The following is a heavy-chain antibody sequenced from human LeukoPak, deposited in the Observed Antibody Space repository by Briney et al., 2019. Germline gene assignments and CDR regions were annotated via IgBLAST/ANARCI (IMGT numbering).Heavy chain of an antibody. D-gene: IGHD3-10*01. V-gene: IGHV4-34*01. CDR1: GGSISSYY. J-gene: IGHJ6*02. CDR2: INHSGST. Sequence: SETLSLTCTVSGGSISSYYWSWIRQPPGKGLEWIGEINHSGSTNYNPSLKSRVTISVDTSKNQFSLKLSSVTAADTAVYYCARGFLLWFGELPKAYYYGMDVWGQGTTVTVSS. CDR3: ARGFLLWFGELPKAYYYGMDV.